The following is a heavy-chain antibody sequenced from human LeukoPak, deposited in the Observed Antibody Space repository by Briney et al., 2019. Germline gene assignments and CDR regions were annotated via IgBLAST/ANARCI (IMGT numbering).Heavy chain of an antibody. CDR2: IFYSGST. V-gene: IGHV4-59*01. CDR1: GGSISSYY. D-gene: IGHD1-26*01. CDR3: ARLYSGSYIY. J-gene: IGHJ4*02. Sequence: SETLSLTCTVSGGSISSYYWSWIRQPPGKGLEWIGYIFYSGSTKYNPSLKSRVSISVDMSRSQFSLKLNSVTAADTAVYYCARLYSGSYIYWGQGTLVTVSS.